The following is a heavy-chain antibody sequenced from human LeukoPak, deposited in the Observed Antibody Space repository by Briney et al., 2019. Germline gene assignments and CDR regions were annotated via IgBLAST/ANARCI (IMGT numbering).Heavy chain of an antibody. CDR2: ISSSGSTI. CDR1: GFTFSDYY. Sequence: GGSLRLSRAASGFTFSDYYMSWIRQAPGKGLEWVSYISSSGSTIYYADSVKGRFTIPRDNAKNSLYLQMNSLRAEDTAVYYCARAQLVGSYNWFDPWGQGTLVTVSS. V-gene: IGHV3-11*04. D-gene: IGHD6-6*01. CDR3: ARAQLVGSYNWFDP. J-gene: IGHJ5*02.